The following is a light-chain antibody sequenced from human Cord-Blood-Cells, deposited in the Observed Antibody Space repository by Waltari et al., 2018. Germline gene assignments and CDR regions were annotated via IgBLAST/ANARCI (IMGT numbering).Light chain of an antibody. V-gene: IGKV1-39*01. CDR3: QQSYSTPWT. CDR2: AAS. CDR1: QSISSY. Sequence: DIQMTQSPASLSASVGVIVTITCRASQSISSYLYWYQQKLGKAPKLLIYAASSLQSGVPSRFSGSGSGTDFTLTISSLQPEDFATYYCQQSYSTPWTFGQGTKVEIK. J-gene: IGKJ1*01.